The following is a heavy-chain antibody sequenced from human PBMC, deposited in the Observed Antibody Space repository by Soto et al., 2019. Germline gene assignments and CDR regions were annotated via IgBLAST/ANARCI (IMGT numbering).Heavy chain of an antibody. D-gene: IGHD3-22*01. CDR2: ISYDGSNK. J-gene: IGHJ4*02. CDR1: GFTFSSYA. CDR3: ARDITMIVVVPFDY. V-gene: IGHV3-30-3*01. Sequence: GGSLRLSCAASGFTFSSYAMHWVRQAPGKGLEWVAVISYDGSNKYYADSVKGRFTISRDNSKNTLYLQMNSLRAEDTAVYYCARDITMIVVVPFDYWGQGTLVTVSS.